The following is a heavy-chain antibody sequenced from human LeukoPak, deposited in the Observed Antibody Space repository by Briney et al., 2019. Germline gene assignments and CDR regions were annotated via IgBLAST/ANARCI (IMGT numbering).Heavy chain of an antibody. CDR1: GYTFTSYG. Sequence: ASVTVSCKASGYTFTSYGISWVRQAPGQGLEWMGWISAYNGNTNYAQKLQGRVTMTTDTSTSTAYMELRSLRSDDTAVYYCARDLANRGYSYGGFDYWGQGTLVTVSS. CDR2: ISAYNGNT. CDR3: ARDLANRGYSYGGFDY. D-gene: IGHD5-18*01. V-gene: IGHV1-18*01. J-gene: IGHJ4*02.